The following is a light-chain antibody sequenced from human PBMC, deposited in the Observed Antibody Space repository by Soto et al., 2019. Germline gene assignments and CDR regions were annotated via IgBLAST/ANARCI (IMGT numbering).Light chain of an antibody. J-gene: IGLJ1*01. V-gene: IGLV2-14*01. Sequence: QSALTQPASVSGSPGQSITISCTGANSDIGDWNYVSWYQQPPGKAPKLIIYEVNYRPSGVYYRFSGSKSGNTAYLTISGLQAEDEADYYCSSFSSDTTLFVFGGGTKLTVL. CDR1: NSDIGDWNY. CDR3: SSFSSDTTLFV. CDR2: EVN.